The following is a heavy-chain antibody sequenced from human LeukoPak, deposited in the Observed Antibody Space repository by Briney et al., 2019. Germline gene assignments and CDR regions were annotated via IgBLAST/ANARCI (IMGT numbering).Heavy chain of an antibody. V-gene: IGHV1-46*01. D-gene: IGHD3-10*01. CDR3: ARDLYYFGSGSSYTTLDY. J-gene: IGHJ4*02. CDR2: INPNGGGT. Sequence: ASVKVSCKTSGYTFTNYHMHWVRQAPGQGLEWMGIINPNGGGTSYAQKFQGRVAMTRDTSTSTVYMELNSLRSEDTAVYYCARDLYYFGSGSSYTTLDYWGQGARVTVSS. CDR1: GYTFTNYH.